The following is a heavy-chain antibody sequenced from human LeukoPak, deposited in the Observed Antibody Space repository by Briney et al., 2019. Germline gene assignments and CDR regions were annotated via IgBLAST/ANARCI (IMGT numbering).Heavy chain of an antibody. Sequence: GTSVKVSCKASGFTFTSSAMQWVRQARGQRLEWIGWIVVGSGNTNYAQKFQERVTITRDMSTSTAYMELSSLRSEDTAVYYCAAGGGSYATIGWFDPWGQGTLVTVSS. D-gene: IGHD3-16*01. J-gene: IGHJ5*02. CDR3: AAGGGSYATIGWFDP. V-gene: IGHV1-58*02. CDR1: GFTFTSSA. CDR2: IVVGSGNT.